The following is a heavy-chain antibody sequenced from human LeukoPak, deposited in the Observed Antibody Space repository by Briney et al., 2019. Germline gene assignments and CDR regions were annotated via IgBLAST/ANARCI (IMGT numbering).Heavy chain of an antibody. Sequence: ASEKVSCKASGYTFSGYFMHWVRQAPGQGLEWMGWIYPNSGGIKYAQKFQGRVTMTRDTSISTIYMELSSLRSDDTAVYYCARFSGSSNFDYWGQGTLVTVSS. V-gene: IGHV1-2*02. J-gene: IGHJ4*02. CDR3: ARFSGSSNFDY. CDR2: IYPNSGGI. D-gene: IGHD1-26*01. CDR1: GYTFSGYF.